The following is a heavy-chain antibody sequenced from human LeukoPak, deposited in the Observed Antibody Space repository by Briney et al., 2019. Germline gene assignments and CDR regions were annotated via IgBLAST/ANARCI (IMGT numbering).Heavy chain of an antibody. CDR3: ARVLSNWNYHDY. J-gene: IGHJ4*02. CDR2: INPNSGGT. V-gene: IGHV1-2*02. Sequence: GASVKVSCKASGYTFTGYYMHWVRQAPGQGLERMGWINPNSGGTNYAQKFQGRVTMTRDTSISTAYMELSRLRSDDTAVYYCARVLSNWNYHDYWGQGTLVTVSS. CDR1: GYTFTGYY. D-gene: IGHD1-1*01.